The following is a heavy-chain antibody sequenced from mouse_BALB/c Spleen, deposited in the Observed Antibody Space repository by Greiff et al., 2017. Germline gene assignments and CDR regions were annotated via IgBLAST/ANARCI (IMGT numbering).Heavy chain of an antibody. Sequence: EVQLQQSGGGLVQPGGSRKLSCAASGFTFSSFGMHWVRQAPEKGLEWVAYISSGSSTIYYADTVKGRFTISRDNPKNTLFLQMTSLRSEDTAMYYGATGAHYYGSSYAMDYWGQGTSVTVSS. D-gene: IGHD1-1*01. V-gene: IGHV5-17*02. CDR2: ISSGSSTI. CDR1: GFTFSSFG. J-gene: IGHJ4*01. CDR3: ATGAHYYGSSYAMDY.